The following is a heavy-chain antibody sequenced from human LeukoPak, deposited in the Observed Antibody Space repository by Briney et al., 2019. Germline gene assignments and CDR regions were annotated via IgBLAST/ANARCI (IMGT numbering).Heavy chain of an antibody. CDR2: IYYSGST. Sequence: SQTPSLTCTVSGGSISSGGYYWSWIRQHPGKGLEWIGYIYYSGSTYYNPSLKSRVTISVDTSKNQFSLKLSSVTAADTAVYYCARVGYYDSSGYVWGQGTLVTVSS. CDR1: GGSISSGGYY. D-gene: IGHD3-22*01. J-gene: IGHJ4*02. V-gene: IGHV4-31*03. CDR3: ARVGYYDSSGYV.